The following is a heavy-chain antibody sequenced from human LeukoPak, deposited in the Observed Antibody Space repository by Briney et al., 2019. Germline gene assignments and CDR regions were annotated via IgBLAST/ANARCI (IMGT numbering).Heavy chain of an antibody. CDR1: GGSISGSY. J-gene: IGHJ4*02. CDR2: IYTTGST. V-gene: IGHV4-4*07. CDR3: ARDVGIRYGFDQ. Sequence: SETLSLTCTVSGGSISGSYWSWIRQPTGRGLEWLGRIYTTGSTYYNPSLQSRVTMSVDTSKHQFSLEVRSVTAADTAVYYYARDVGIRYGFDQWDQGTLVTVSS. D-gene: IGHD3-10*01.